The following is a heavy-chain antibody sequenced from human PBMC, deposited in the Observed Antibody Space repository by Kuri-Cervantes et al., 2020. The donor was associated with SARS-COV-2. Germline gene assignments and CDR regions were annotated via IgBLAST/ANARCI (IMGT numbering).Heavy chain of an antibody. CDR1: GDSITNYY. CDR3: AREGPYGSGSYFDY. Sequence: ESLKISCTVSGDSITNYYWSWIRQPPGKGLEWIGYVYYTGSTNYKPSLESRVTMSVATSTNQFSLKLNSVTVADTAVYYCAREGPYGSGSYFDYWGQGTLVTVSS. J-gene: IGHJ4*02. D-gene: IGHD3-10*01. V-gene: IGHV4-59*01. CDR2: VYYTGST.